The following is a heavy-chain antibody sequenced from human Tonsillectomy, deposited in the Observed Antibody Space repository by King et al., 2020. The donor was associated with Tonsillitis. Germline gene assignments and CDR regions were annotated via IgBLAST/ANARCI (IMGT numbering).Heavy chain of an antibody. J-gene: IGHJ4*02. CDR2: INHSGST. CDR1: GGSFSGYY. Sequence: VQLQQWGAGLLKPSETLSLTCAVYGGSFSGYYWSWIRQPPGKGLEWIGEINHSGSTNYNPSLKSRVTITVETSKNQFSLKLSSVTAADTAVYCCAREMGYCSSTSCRMGVDYWGQGTLVTVSS. V-gene: IGHV4-34*01. D-gene: IGHD2-2*01. CDR3: AREMGYCSSTSCRMGVDY.